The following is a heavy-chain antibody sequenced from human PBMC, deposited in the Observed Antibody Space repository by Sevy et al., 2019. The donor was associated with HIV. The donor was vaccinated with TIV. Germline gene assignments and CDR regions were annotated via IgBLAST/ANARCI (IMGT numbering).Heavy chain of an antibody. Sequence: SETLSLTCTVSGDSISGYYWNWIRQPAGKGLEWIGRIFSSGTTNYNPSLKSRVTMSIDTSKNQFSLRLRSVTAADSAVYYCAIVRSGGDCSGGSCYFDYSYYYGMDVWGQGTTVTVSS. J-gene: IGHJ6*02. CDR3: AIVRSGGDCSGGSCYFDYSYYYGMDV. CDR1: GDSISGYY. CDR2: IFSSGTT. D-gene: IGHD2-15*01. V-gene: IGHV4-4*07.